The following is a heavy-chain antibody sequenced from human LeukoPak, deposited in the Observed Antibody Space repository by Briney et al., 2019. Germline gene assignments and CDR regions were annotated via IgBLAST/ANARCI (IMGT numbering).Heavy chain of an antibody. V-gene: IGHV3-30*18. CDR3: AKDTYYDYVWGSYPAAFDY. J-gene: IGHJ4*02. CDR1: GFTFSSYG. D-gene: IGHD3-16*01. Sequence: GGSLRLSCAASGFTFSSYGMHWVRQAPGKGLEWVAVISYDGSNKYYADSVKGRFTISRDNSKNTLYLQMNSLRAEDTAVYYCAKDTYYDYVWGSYPAAFDYWGQGTLVTVSS. CDR2: ISYDGSNK.